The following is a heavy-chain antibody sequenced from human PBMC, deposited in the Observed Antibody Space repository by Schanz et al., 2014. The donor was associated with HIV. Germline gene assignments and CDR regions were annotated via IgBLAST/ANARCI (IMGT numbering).Heavy chain of an antibody. CDR1: RFTFSSYA. Sequence: VQLVESGGGVVQPGRSLRLSCAASRFTFSSYAMSWVRQAPGKGLEWVSLISGSGGHTYYADSVKGRFTISRDNSKSTLYLRMNRLRVEDSAVYYCAKVRRLLTRWDWFDPWGQGTLVTVSS. CDR3: AKVRRLLTRWDWFDP. V-gene: IGHV3-23*04. CDR2: ISGSGGHT. J-gene: IGHJ5*02. D-gene: IGHD6-25*01.